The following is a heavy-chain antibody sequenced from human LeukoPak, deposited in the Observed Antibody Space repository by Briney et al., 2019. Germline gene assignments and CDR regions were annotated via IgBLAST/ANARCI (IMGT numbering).Heavy chain of an antibody. CDR1: GGTFSSYA. J-gene: IGHJ6*02. D-gene: IGHD3-16*01. CDR2: IIPILGIA. Sequence: SVTVSCKASGGTFSSYAISWVRQAPGQGLEWMGRIIPILGIANYAQKFQGRVTITADKSTSTAYMELSSLRSEDTAVYYCASEGGRSYYYYYGMDVWGQGTTVTVSS. CDR3: ASEGGRSYYYYYGMDV. V-gene: IGHV1-69*04.